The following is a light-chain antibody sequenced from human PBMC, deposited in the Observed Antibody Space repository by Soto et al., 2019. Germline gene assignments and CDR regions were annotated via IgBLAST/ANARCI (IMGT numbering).Light chain of an antibody. V-gene: IGKV3-20*01. CDR3: QQYGSSPQT. CDR2: TAS. J-gene: IGKJ1*01. Sequence: EIVLTQSPGTLSLSPGERATLSCRASQSISYNYLAWYQQRPGQAPRLLVSTASHRPAGIPDRFSGSGSGKDFTLIISRLEPEDFAVYYCQQYGSSPQTFGQGTTVEIK. CDR1: QSISYNY.